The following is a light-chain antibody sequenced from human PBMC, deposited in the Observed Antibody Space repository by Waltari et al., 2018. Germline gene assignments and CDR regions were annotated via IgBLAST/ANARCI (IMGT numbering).Light chain of an antibody. V-gene: IGKV1-39*01. Sequence: DIQMAQSPSSLSASVGDRVTITCRASQSISTYLNWYQQKPGKAPKLLISDASSLQSGGPSRFSGSISGTDFTLTISSLQPEDFASYYCQQSYSPLSTFGQGTEVEIK. J-gene: IGKJ1*01. CDR2: DAS. CDR3: QQSYSPLST. CDR1: QSISTY.